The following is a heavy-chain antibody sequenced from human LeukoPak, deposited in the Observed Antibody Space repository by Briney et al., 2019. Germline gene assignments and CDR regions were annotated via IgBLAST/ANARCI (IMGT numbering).Heavy chain of an antibody. CDR1: GYTFTGYY. CDR2: INPNSGGT. D-gene: IGHD3-22*01. V-gene: IGHV1-2*02. Sequence: ASVKVSCKASGYTFTGYYMHWVRQAPGQGLEWMGWINPNSGGTNYAQKFQGRVTMARDTSISTAYMELSRLRFDDTAVYYCARTSGYDSSGYYYWGQGTLVTVSS. J-gene: IGHJ4*02. CDR3: ARTSGYDSSGYYY.